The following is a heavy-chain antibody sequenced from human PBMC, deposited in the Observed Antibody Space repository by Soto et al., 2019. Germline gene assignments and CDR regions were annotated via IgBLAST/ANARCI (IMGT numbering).Heavy chain of an antibody. D-gene: IGHD1-26*01. Sequence: EVQLVESGGGLVKPGGSLRLSCAASGFTFSSYSMNWVRQAPGKGLEWVSSISSSSSYIYYADSVKSRFTISRDNAKNSLYLQMNSLRAEDTAVYYCAREDGRYFDYWGQGTLVTVSS. CDR3: AREDGRYFDY. CDR2: ISSSSSYI. CDR1: GFTFSSYS. V-gene: IGHV3-21*01. J-gene: IGHJ4*02.